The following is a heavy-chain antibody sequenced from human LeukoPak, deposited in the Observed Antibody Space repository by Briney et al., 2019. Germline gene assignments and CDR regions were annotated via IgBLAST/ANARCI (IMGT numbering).Heavy chain of an antibody. CDR3: AKVPLEMATTTFDY. J-gene: IGHJ4*02. CDR1: GFTFSRYA. CDR2: IWYDGTNK. Sequence: PGGSLRLSCAVSGFTFSRYAMHWVRQAPGKGLEWVAVIWYDGTNKYYADSVKGRFTISRDNSKNTLYLQMNSLRAEDTAVYYCAKVPLEMATTTFDYWGQGTLVTVSS. D-gene: IGHD5-24*01. V-gene: IGHV3-30*02.